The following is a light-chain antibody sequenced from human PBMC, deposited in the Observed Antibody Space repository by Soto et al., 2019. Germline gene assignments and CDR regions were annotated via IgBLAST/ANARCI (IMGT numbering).Light chain of an antibody. CDR1: QSISSW. V-gene: IGKV1-5*03. CDR3: QQYSTYSRT. J-gene: IGKJ1*01. CDR2: MAS. Sequence: DIQMTQSPSTLSASVGDRVILTCRASQSISSWLAWYQQKPGKAPKLLIYMASTLDSGVSSRFSGSGSGTEFTLTISSLQPDDFATYYCQQYSTYSRTSGQGTKVEIK.